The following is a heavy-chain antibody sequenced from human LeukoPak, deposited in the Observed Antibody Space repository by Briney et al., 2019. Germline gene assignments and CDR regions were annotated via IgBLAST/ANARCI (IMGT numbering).Heavy chain of an antibody. CDR3: AREKRGATSYYYMDV. CDR2: VYHSGST. J-gene: IGHJ6*03. Sequence: PSETLSLTCTVSGYAISSGYSWGWIRQPPGKGLEWIGSVYHSGSTYYNPSLKSRVTISVDTSKNQLSLKLTSVSAADTAVYYCAREKRGATSYYYMDVWGKGTTVTVSS. CDR1: GYAISSGYS. D-gene: IGHD1-26*01. V-gene: IGHV4-38-2*02.